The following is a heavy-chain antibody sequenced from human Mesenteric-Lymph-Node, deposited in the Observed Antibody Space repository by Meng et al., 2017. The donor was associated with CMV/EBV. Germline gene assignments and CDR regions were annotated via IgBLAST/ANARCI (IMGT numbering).Heavy chain of an antibody. Sequence: SVKVSCKASGGTFSSYAISWVRQAPGQGLEWMGGIIPIFGTANYAQKFQGRVTITTDESTSTAYMELSSLRSEDTAVYYCARGLTSGYCDTYSCSHYFDYWGQGTLVTVSS. J-gene: IGHJ4*02. CDR2: IIPIFGTA. V-gene: IGHV1-69*05. D-gene: IGHD2-15*01. CDR3: ARGLTSGYCDTYSCSHYFDY. CDR1: GGTFSSYA.